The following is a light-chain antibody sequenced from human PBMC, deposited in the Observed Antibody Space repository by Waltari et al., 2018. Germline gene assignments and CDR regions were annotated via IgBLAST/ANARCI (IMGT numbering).Light chain of an antibody. V-gene: IGKV3-20*01. CDR3: QQYGTSPYT. Sequence: EIVLTQSPGTLSLSPGEGATLSCRASQRVSAYYLAWYQQKPGQAPRLLIYGAINRATGVPARFSGSGSRTDFTLTISRLEPEDFAVYYCQQYGTSPYTFGQGTKLEIE. CDR2: GAI. CDR1: QRVSAYY. J-gene: IGKJ2*01.